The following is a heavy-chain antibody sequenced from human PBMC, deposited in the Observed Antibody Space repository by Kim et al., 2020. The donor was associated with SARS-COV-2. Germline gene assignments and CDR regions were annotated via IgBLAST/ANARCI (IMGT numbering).Heavy chain of an antibody. D-gene: IGHD3-3*01. CDR3: ARDEAYYDFWSGRGYYYYGMDV. CDR2: ISSSSSYI. CDR1: GFTFSSYS. Sequence: GGSLRLSCAASGFTFSSYSMNWVRQAPGKGLEWVSSISSSSSYIYYADSVKGRFTISRDNAKNSLYLQMNSLRAEDTAVYYCARDEAYYDFWSGRGYYYYGMDVWGQGTTVTVSS. J-gene: IGHJ6*02. V-gene: IGHV3-21*01.